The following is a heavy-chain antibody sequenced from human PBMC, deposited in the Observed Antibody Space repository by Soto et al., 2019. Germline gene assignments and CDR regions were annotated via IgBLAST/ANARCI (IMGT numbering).Heavy chain of an antibody. CDR3: AKNNCSGGSCYNY. D-gene: IGHD2-15*01. CDR2: INHSGST. J-gene: IGHJ4*02. V-gene: IGHV4-34*01. Sequence: SETLSLTCAVYGGSFSGYYWSWIRQPPGKGLEWIGEINHSGSTNYNPSLKSRVTISVDTSKNQFSLKLSSVTAADTAVYYCAKNNCSGGSCYNYWGQGTLVTVSS. CDR1: GGSFSGYY.